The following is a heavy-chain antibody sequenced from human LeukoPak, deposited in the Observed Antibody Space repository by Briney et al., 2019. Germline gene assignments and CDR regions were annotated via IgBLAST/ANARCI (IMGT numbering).Heavy chain of an antibody. CDR3: ARESYYDSSGPG. CDR2: INPSGGST. CDR1: VYTFTSYY. Sequence: ASVKVSYKSSVYTFTSYYMHWVRQAPGQGLEWRGIINPSGGSTSYAQKFQGRVTMTRDTSTSTVYMELSSLRSEDTAVYYCARESYYDSSGPGWGQGTLVTVSS. V-gene: IGHV1-46*01. J-gene: IGHJ4*02. D-gene: IGHD3-22*01.